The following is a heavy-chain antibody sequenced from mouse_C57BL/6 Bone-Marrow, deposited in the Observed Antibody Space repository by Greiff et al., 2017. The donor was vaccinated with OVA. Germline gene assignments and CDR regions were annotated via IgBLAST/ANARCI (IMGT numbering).Heavy chain of an antibody. CDR2: VYPGSGNT. V-gene: IGHV1-76*01. Sequence: VHLVESGAELVRPGASVTLSCKASGYTFTDYYFNCLKQRPGQGLEWIARVYPGSGNTYYNEKFKGKATLTAEKSSSTAYMQLSSLTSEDSAVYFCARSGIYYGNPYYFDYWGQGTTLTVSS. D-gene: IGHD2-1*01. CDR3: ARSGIYYGNPYYFDY. J-gene: IGHJ2*01. CDR1: GYTFTDYY.